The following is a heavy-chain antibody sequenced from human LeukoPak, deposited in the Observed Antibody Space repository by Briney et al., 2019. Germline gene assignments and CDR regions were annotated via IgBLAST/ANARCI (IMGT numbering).Heavy chain of an antibody. D-gene: IGHD3-10*01. J-gene: IGHJ3*02. CDR1: GFTFSSYA. Sequence: PGRSLRPSCAASGFTFSSYAMHWVRQAPGKGLEWVAVISYDGSNKYYADSVKGRFTISRDNSKNTLYLQMNSLRAEDTAVYYCARDFFYYGSGTPGAFDIWGQGTMVTVSS. CDR2: ISYDGSNK. V-gene: IGHV3-30-3*01. CDR3: ARDFFYYGSGTPGAFDI.